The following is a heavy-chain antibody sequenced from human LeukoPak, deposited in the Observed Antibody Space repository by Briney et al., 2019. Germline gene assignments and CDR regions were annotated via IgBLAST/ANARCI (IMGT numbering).Heavy chain of an antibody. Sequence: PSETLSLTCAVYGESFRDYYWSWIRQPPEKGLEWIGQISHDGNTNYNPSLKSRVTLSTDTSKNQFSLRLTSVTTADTAIYYCARRRDWNDVLDPWGQGTPVTVSS. CDR1: GESFRDYY. J-gene: IGHJ5*02. CDR3: ARRRDWNDVLDP. D-gene: IGHD1-1*01. V-gene: IGHV4-34*01. CDR2: ISHDGNT.